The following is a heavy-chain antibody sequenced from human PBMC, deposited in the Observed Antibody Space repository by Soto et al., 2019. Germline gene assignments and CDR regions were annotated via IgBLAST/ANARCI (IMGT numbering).Heavy chain of an antibody. CDR2: ISSASSTI. J-gene: IGHJ6*03. CDR3: ARQAGYYYYYVDV. V-gene: IGHV3-48*01. CDR1: RFTFSSYD. Sequence: GGSLRLSCAASRFTFSSYDMNWVRQAPWKGLEWVSYISSASSTIYYADSVKGRFTISRDNAKNSLYLQMNSLRAEDTAVYFCARQAGYYYYYVDVWGQGTTVTVSS. D-gene: IGHD6-13*01.